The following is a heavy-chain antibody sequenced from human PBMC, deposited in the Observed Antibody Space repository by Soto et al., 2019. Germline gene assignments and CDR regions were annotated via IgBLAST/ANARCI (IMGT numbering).Heavy chain of an antibody. Sequence: SETLSLTFGVSDSSINSNYYWLWIRQPTGKGLVFMGAIHHSGTSNYTPLVKVRVPITIDMYKNLSSLRLTSETAADPAIYYWARGLYGGNFNYWGQATPVTVSS. V-gene: IGHV4-38-2*01. D-gene: IGHD4-17*01. CDR3: ARGLYGGNFNY. CDR1: DSSINSNYY. J-gene: IGHJ4*02. CDR2: IHHSGTS.